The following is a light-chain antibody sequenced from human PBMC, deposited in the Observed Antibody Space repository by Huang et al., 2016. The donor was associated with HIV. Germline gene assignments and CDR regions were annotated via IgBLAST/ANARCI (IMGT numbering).Light chain of an antibody. Sequence: VMTQSPATLSVSPGERATLSCRASQSVSSNLAWYQQKPGQAPRLLIYGASTRATGIPARFSGSGSGTEFTLTISSLQSEDFAVYYCQQYNNWPPLTFGGGTKVEI. CDR2: GAS. J-gene: IGKJ4*01. V-gene: IGKV3-15*01. CDR3: QQYNNWPPLT. CDR1: QSVSSN.